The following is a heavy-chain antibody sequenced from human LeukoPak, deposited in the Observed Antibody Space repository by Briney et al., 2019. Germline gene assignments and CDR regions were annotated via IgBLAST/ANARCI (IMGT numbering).Heavy chain of an antibody. Sequence: PGGSLRLSCAASGFTFSSYAMSWVRQAPGKGLEWVSAISGSGGSTYYADSVKGRFTISRDNSKNTLYLQMNSLRAEDTAVYYCARDRMVRGAPAPYFDYWGQGTLVTVSS. CDR2: ISGSGGST. CDR1: GFTFSSYA. J-gene: IGHJ4*02. CDR3: ARDRMVRGAPAPYFDY. V-gene: IGHV3-23*01. D-gene: IGHD3-10*01.